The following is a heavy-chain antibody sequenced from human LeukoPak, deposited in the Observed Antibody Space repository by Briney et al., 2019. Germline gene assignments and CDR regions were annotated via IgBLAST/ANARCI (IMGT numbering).Heavy chain of an antibody. D-gene: IGHD2-2*02. Sequence: GASVKVSCKASGYTFTSYGISWVRQAPGQGLEWMGWITAYNGNTNYAQKLQGRVTMTTDTSTSTGYMELRSLRSDDTAVYYCARADIVVVPAAIRARYYFDYWGQGTLVTVSS. CDR3: ARADIVVVPAAIRARYYFDY. V-gene: IGHV1-18*01. J-gene: IGHJ4*02. CDR2: ITAYNGNT. CDR1: GYTFTSYG.